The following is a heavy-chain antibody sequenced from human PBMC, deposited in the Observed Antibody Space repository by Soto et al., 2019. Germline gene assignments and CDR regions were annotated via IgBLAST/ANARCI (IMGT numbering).Heavy chain of an antibody. CDR1: GYSISRSYW. V-gene: IGHV4-4*02. CDR2: INHSGST. D-gene: IGHD3-10*01. J-gene: IGHJ5*02. Sequence: PSETLSLTCAFSGYSISRSYWRSWVRQLPGKGLEWIGEINHSGSTNYNPSLKSRVTISVDTSKNQFSLKLSSVTAADTAVYYCLSFSMVRAQGPWGQGTLVTGSS. CDR3: LSFSMVRAQGP.